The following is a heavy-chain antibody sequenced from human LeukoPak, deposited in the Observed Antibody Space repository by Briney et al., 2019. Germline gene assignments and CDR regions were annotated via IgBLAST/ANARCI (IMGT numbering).Heavy chain of an antibody. Sequence: GASVKVSCKASGYTLTSYGISWVRQAPGQGLEWMGWISAYNGNTRYAQKFQGRVTMTEDTSTDTAYMELSSLRSEDTAVYYCATGHLVVVVAAYAFDIWGQGTMVTVSS. CDR1: GYTLTSYG. D-gene: IGHD2-15*01. CDR3: ATGHLVVVVAAYAFDI. V-gene: IGHV1-18*01. CDR2: ISAYNGNT. J-gene: IGHJ3*02.